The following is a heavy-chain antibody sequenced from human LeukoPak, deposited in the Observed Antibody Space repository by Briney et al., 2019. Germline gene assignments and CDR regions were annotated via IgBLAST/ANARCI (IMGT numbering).Heavy chain of an antibody. J-gene: IGHJ4*02. CDR2: IYSGGIT. CDR3: VSQGGSSLYVIHH. V-gene: IGHV3-53*01. CDR1: GVTVSANY. Sequence: GGSLRLSCAASGVTVSANYMSWVRQAPGRRLEWVSIIYSGGITLHADSVKGRFTISRDNSKNTLYLQMDSLRAEDTAVYYCVSQGGSSLYVIHHWGQGTLVTVSS. D-gene: IGHD6-13*01.